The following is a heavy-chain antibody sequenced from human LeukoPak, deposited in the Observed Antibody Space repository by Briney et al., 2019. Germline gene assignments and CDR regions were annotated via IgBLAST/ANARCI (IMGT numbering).Heavy chain of an antibody. D-gene: IGHD3-3*01. V-gene: IGHV4-38-2*02. CDR2: VHHSGRT. Sequence: PSETLSLTCTVSGYSISSDYYWGWIRQPPGKGLEWIGSVHHSGRTYYNPSLKSRVTISVDTSKNQFSLKLNSVTAADTAVYYCARDHLANLASRLFDPWGQGSLVTVSS. J-gene: IGHJ5*02. CDR3: ARDHLANLASRLFDP. CDR1: GYSISSDYY.